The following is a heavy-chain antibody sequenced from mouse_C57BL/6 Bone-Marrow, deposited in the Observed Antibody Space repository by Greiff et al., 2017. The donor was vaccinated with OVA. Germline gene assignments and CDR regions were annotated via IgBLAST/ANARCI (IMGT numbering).Heavy chain of an antibody. CDR1: GFSFNTYA. CDR2: IRSKSKNYAT. J-gene: IGHJ3*01. CDR3: VRRAKDPGFAY. V-gene: IGHV10-1*01. Sequence: EVKVVESGGGLVQPKGSLQLSCAASGFSFNTYAMNWVRQAPGKGLEWVARIRSKSKNYATYYADSVKDRFTISRDDSESMLYLQMNNLKTEDTAMYYCVRRAKDPGFAYWGQGTLVTVSA.